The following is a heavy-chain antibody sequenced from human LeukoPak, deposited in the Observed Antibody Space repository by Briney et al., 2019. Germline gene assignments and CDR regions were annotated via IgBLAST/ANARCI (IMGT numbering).Heavy chain of an antibody. CDR1: GYTFTSYG. Sequence: GASVKVSCKASGYTFTSYGISWVRQAPGQGLEWMGRIIPILGIANYAQKFQGRVTITADKSTSTAYMELSSLRSEDTAVYYCARDSYGGNSWYYYYGMDVWGQGTTVTVSS. CDR3: ARDSYGGNSWYYYYGMDV. J-gene: IGHJ6*02. V-gene: IGHV1-69*04. D-gene: IGHD4-23*01. CDR2: IIPILGIA.